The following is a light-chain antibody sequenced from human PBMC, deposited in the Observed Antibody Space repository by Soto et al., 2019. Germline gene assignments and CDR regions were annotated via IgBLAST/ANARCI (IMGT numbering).Light chain of an antibody. CDR3: AAWDDSLNGYV. CDR1: SSNIGSNT. V-gene: IGLV1-44*01. J-gene: IGLJ1*01. Sequence: QSVLTQPPSASGTPGQRVTISCPGSSSNIGSNTVNWYQQLPRTAPKLLIYSNNQRPSGVPDRFSGSKSGTSASLAISGLQSEDEADYYCAAWDDSLNGYVFGTGTKVTVL. CDR2: SNN.